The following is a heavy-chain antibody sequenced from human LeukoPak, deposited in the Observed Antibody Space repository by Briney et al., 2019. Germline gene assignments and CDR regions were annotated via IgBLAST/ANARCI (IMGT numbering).Heavy chain of an antibody. V-gene: IGHV4-30-2*01. D-gene: IGHD1-26*01. Sequence: SETLSLTCTVSGGSLNSGDYYWSWIRQPPGKGLEWIGYIYHSGSTYYNPSLKSRVTISVDRSKNQFSLKLSSVTAADTAVYYCARVLSGSSDYWGQGTLVTVSS. CDR1: GGSLNSGDYY. J-gene: IGHJ4*02. CDR2: IYHSGST. CDR3: ARVLSGSSDY.